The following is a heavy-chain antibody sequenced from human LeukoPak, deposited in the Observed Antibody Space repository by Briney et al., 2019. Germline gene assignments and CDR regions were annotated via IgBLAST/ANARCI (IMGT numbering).Heavy chain of an antibody. Sequence: GDSLRLSCAASGFTFTKYWMTWVRQAPGKGLEGGGDIKQDGSDKNYMDSVKGRFTISGDNTKNSVYLQMSSLRAEDTAVYYCAREVWGPEYWGQGTLVTVSS. V-gene: IGHV3-7*01. J-gene: IGHJ4*02. D-gene: IGHD1-14*01. CDR1: GFTFTKYW. CDR2: IKQDGSDK. CDR3: AREVWGPEY.